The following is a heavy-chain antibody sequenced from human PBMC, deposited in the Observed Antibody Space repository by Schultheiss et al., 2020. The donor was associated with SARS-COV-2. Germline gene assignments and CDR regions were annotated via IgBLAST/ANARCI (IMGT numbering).Heavy chain of an antibody. CDR1: GFTFSSYA. J-gene: IGHJ3*02. D-gene: IGHD3/OR15-3a*01. CDR2: ISYDGSNK. CDR3: ARVGLPDAFDI. Sequence: GGSLRLSCAASGFTFSSYAMTWVRQAPGKGLEWVAVISYDGSNKYYADSVKGRFTISRDNSKNTLYLQMNSLRAEDTAVYYCARVGLPDAFDIWGQGTMVTVSS. V-gene: IGHV3-30*04.